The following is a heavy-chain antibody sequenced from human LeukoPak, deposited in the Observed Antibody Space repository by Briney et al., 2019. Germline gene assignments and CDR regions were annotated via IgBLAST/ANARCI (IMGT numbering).Heavy chain of an antibody. J-gene: IGHJ4*02. Sequence: ASVKVSFKASGYTFTSYGISWVRQARGQGLEWMGWISADSGNTNYAQKLQGRVTMSTDTSTSTAYMELRSLRSDDTDVYYCARVQGYYDFWSGYYEVGRFDYWGQGTLVTVSS. CDR1: GYTFTSYG. D-gene: IGHD3-3*01. V-gene: IGHV1-18*01. CDR2: ISADSGNT. CDR3: ARVQGYYDFWSGYYEVGRFDY.